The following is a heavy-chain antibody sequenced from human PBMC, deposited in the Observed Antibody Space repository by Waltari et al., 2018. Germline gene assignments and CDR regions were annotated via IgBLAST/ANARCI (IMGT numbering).Heavy chain of an antibody. CDR3: ARDRGASYDFWSGYYQFDY. J-gene: IGHJ4*02. CDR2: ITSSGSTI. D-gene: IGHD3-3*01. CDR1: GFTFSDYY. V-gene: IGHV3-11*04. Sequence: QVQLVESGGGLVKPGGSLRLSCAASGFTFSDYYMSWIRRAPGKGLEWVSYITSSGSTIYYADSVKGRFTISRDNAKNSLYLQMNSLRAEDTAVYYCARDRGASYDFWSGYYQFDYWGQGTLVTVSS.